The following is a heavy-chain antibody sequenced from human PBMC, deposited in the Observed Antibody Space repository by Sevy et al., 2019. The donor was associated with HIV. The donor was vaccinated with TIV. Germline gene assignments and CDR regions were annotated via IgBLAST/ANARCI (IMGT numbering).Heavy chain of an antibody. CDR1: GFTVSSNY. J-gene: IGHJ4*02. CDR2: IYSDGTT. V-gene: IGHV3-66*01. Sequence: GGSLRLSCAASGFTVSSNYMTWVRQAPGKGLEGVSVIYSDGTTYHADSVKDRFTISSDNSKNMLYLQMNSLRAEDTAVYYCARGKSGYGYGLNSWGQGTLVTVSS. CDR3: ARGKSGYGYGLNS. D-gene: IGHD5-18*01.